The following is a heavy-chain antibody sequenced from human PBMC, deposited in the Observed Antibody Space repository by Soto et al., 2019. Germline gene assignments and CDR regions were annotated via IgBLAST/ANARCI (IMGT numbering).Heavy chain of an antibody. D-gene: IGHD2-15*01. CDR2: ISWNSGSI. CDR1: GFTFDDYA. V-gene: IGHV3-9*01. J-gene: IGHJ3*02. Sequence: GGSLRLSCAASGFTFDDYAMHWVRQAPGKGLEWVSGISWNSGSIGYADSVKGRFTISRDNAKNSLYLQMNSLRAEDTALYYCAKDHGYCSGGSCVGDAFDIWGQGTMVTVSS. CDR3: AKDHGYCSGGSCVGDAFDI.